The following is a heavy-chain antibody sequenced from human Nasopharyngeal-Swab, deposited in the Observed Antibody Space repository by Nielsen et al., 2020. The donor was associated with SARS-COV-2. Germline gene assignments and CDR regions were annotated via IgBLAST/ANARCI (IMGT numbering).Heavy chain of an antibody. CDR1: GFTFSSYA. CDR3: AKDVNGYSSSPHFDY. Sequence: GKSLKISCAASGFTFSSYAMSWVRQAPGKGLECVSAISGSTTYYADSVKGRFTISRDNSKNTLYLQMNSLRAEDTAVYYCAKDVNGYSSSPHFDYWGQGTLVTVSS. CDR2: ISGSTT. J-gene: IGHJ4*02. D-gene: IGHD6-6*01. V-gene: IGHV3-23*01.